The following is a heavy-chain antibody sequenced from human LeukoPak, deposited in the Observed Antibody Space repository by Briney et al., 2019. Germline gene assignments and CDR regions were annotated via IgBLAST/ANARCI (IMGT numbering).Heavy chain of an antibody. CDR1: GFTFSSYW. Sequence: GGSLGLSCAASGFTFSSYWMNWVRQAPGKGLEWVANINQDGSDKYYVDSVKGRFTISRDNAKNSLYLQMNSLRAEDTAVYYCAGDSSGYPADYWGQGTLVTVSS. J-gene: IGHJ4*02. CDR3: AGDSSGYPADY. CDR2: INQDGSDK. V-gene: IGHV3-7*01. D-gene: IGHD3-22*01.